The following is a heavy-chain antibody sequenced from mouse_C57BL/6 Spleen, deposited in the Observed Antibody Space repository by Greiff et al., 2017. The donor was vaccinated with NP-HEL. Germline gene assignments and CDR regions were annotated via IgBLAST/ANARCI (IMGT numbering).Heavy chain of an antibody. CDR2: ISSGSSTI. D-gene: IGHD1-1*01. CDR3: ARAYCGSSGDC. J-gene: IGHJ2*01. CDR1: GFTFSDYG. Sequence: VQLQESGGGLVKPGGSLKLSCAASGFTFSDYGMHWVRQAPEKGLEWVAYISSGSSTIYYADTVKGRFTISRDNAKNTLFLQMTSLRSEDTAMYYCARAYCGSSGDCWGQGTTLTVSS. V-gene: IGHV5-17*01.